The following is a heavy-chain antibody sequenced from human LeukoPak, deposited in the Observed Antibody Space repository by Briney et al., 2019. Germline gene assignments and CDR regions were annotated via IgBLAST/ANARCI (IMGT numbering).Heavy chain of an antibody. J-gene: IGHJ4*02. CDR3: ARGQYQHSY. V-gene: IGHV4-4*07. CDR2: VYTSGGT. CDR1: GVSISSYY. D-gene: IGHD2-2*01. Sequence: SETLSLTCSVSGVSISSYYWSWIRQPPGKGLEWIGRVYTSGGTGYNPSLKSRVTMSADTSKRQFSLKLSSVTAADTAVYYCARGQYQHSYWGQGTLVTVSS.